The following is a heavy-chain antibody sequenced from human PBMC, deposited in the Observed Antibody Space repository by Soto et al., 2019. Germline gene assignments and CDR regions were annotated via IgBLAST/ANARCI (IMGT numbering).Heavy chain of an antibody. V-gene: IGHV3-23*01. CDR3: AKGIYSYGYNSFDY. CDR1: GFTFSSYW. J-gene: IGHJ4*02. Sequence: PGGSLRLSCAASGFTFSSYWMNWVRQAPGKGLEWVSDIKESGDSKYYVDSVKGRFAISRDNSKNTLYLQMNSLRAEDTAVYYCAKGIYSYGYNSFDYWGQGTLVTVSS. D-gene: IGHD5-18*01. CDR2: IKESGDSK.